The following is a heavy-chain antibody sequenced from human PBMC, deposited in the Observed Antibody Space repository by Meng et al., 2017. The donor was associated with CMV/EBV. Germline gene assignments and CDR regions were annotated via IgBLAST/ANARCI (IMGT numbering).Heavy chain of an antibody. Sequence: SVKVSCKASGGTFSSYAISWVRQAPGQGLEWMGGIIPIFGTANYAQKFQGRVTITTDESTSTAYMELSSLRSDDTAVYYCARDEAELGWNQENYYYYGMDVWGQGTTVTVSS. CDR2: IIPIFGTA. J-gene: IGHJ6*02. CDR3: ARDEAELGWNQENYYYYGMDV. CDR1: GGTFSSYA. D-gene: IGHD1-1*01. V-gene: IGHV1-69*05.